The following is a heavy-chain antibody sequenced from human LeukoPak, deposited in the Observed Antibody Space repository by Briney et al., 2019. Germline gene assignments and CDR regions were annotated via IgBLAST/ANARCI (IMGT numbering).Heavy chain of an antibody. J-gene: IGHJ5*02. CDR2: IYHSGST. CDR3: ARLGESVVAETFYNWFDP. Sequence: SETLSLTCAVSGYSISSGYYWGWIRQPPGKGLEWIGSIYHSGSTYYNPSLKSRVTISVDTSENQFSLKLSSVTAADTAVYYCARLGESVVAETFYNWFDPWGQGTLVTVSS. V-gene: IGHV4-38-2*01. D-gene: IGHD2-15*01. CDR1: GYSISSGYY.